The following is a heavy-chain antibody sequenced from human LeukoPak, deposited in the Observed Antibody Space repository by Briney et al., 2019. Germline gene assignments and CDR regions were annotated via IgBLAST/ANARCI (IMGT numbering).Heavy chain of an antibody. J-gene: IGHJ4*02. Sequence: GGSLRLSCAASGFTFDDYAMHWVRQAPGEGLEWVSGISWNSGSIGYADSVKGRFTISRDNAKNSLYLQMNSLRAEDTALYYCAKGRVPAALYYFDYWGQGTLVTVSS. CDR2: ISWNSGSI. CDR1: GFTFDDYA. V-gene: IGHV3-9*01. D-gene: IGHD2-2*01. CDR3: AKGRVPAALYYFDY.